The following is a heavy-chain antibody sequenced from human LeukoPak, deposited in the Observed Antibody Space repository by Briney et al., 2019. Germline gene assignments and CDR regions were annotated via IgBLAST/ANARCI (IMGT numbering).Heavy chain of an antibody. CDR3: ASGTIVVVPAATHYDFWSGYSWFDP. Sequence: KPSETRSLTCAVYGGSFSGYYWSWIRQPPGKGLEWIGEINHSGSTNYNPSLKSRVTISVDTSKNQFSLKLSSVTAADTAVYYCASGTIVVVPAATHYDFWSGYSWFDPWGQGTLVTVSS. CDR1: GGSFSGYY. V-gene: IGHV4-34*01. J-gene: IGHJ5*02. D-gene: IGHD2-2*01. CDR2: INHSGST.